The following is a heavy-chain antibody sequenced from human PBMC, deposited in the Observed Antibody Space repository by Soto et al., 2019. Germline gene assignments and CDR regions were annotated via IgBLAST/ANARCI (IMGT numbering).Heavy chain of an antibody. D-gene: IGHD3-22*01. Sequence: SETLSLTCAVYGGSFSGYYWSWIRQHPGKGLEWIGYIYYSGGTYYNPSLKSRVTISVDTSKNQSSLELSSVTAADTAVYYCASIYDSSGYYYGNNWFDPWGQGTLVTVSS. CDR2: IYYSGGT. V-gene: IGHV4-31*11. CDR1: GGSFSGYY. J-gene: IGHJ5*02. CDR3: ASIYDSSGYYYGNNWFDP.